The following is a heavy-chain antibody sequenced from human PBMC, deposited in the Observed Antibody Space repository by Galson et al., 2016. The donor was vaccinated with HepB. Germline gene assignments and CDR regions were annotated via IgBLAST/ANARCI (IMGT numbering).Heavy chain of an antibody. D-gene: IGHD1-20*01. Sequence: SLRLSCATSGFAFSTYAMHWVRQAPGKGLEWVAVISFDGTNKYYAESVKGRFTISRDTSKNTVSLQMTSLRGEDTAVYYCASGVSGTTHGPNWFDPWGQGTRVTVAS. V-gene: IGHV3-30-3*02. CDR2: ISFDGTNK. CDR1: GFAFSTYA. CDR3: ASGVSGTTHGPNWFDP. J-gene: IGHJ5*02.